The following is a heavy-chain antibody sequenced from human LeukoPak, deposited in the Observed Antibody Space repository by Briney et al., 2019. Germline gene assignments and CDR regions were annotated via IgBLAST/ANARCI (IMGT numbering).Heavy chain of an antibody. CDR3: ARHRYGSGSYSAFDY. J-gene: IGHJ4*02. D-gene: IGHD3-10*01. Sequence: PGGSLRLSCAASGFTVSSNYMSWVRQAPGKGLEWVSVIYSGGSTYYADSVKGRFTISRDNSKNTLYLQMNSLRAEDTAVYYCARHRYGSGSYSAFDYWGQGTLVTVSS. V-gene: IGHV3-66*04. CDR2: IYSGGST. CDR1: GFTVSSNY.